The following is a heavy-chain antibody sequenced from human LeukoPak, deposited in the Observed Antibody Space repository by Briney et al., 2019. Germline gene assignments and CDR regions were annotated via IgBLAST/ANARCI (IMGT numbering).Heavy chain of an antibody. V-gene: IGHV3-20*04. Sequence: PGGSLRLSCAASGFTFDDYGVSWVRQAPGQGLEWVSGINWNGGSTGYADSVKGRFTISRDNAKNSLYLQMNRLRAEDTALYYCARAGAAAGRHYYYYYMDVWGKGTTVTVSS. CDR1: GFTFDDYG. CDR3: ARAGAAAGRHYYYYYMDV. D-gene: IGHD6-13*01. J-gene: IGHJ6*03. CDR2: INWNGGST.